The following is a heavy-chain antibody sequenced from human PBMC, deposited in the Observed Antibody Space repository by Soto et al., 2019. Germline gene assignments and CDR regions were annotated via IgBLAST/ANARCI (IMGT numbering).Heavy chain of an antibody. J-gene: IGHJ4*02. CDR3: ARDSSSWYRVVDY. V-gene: IGHV1-18*01. CDR1: GYTFTSYG. Sequence: VASVKVSWKASGYTFTSYGISWVRQAPGQGLEWMGWISGYNGNTKYAQKVQARVTMTTDTSTSTAYMELRSLRFDDTAVYYCARDSSSWYRVVDYWGQGTPVTVSS. CDR2: ISGYNGNT. D-gene: IGHD6-13*01.